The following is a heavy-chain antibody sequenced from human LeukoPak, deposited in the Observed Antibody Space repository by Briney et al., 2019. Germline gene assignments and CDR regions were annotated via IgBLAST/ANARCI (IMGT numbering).Heavy chain of an antibody. J-gene: IGHJ4*02. CDR1: GFTFSSYS. Sequence: GGSLRLSCAASGFTFSSYSMNWVHQAPGKGLEWVSYISSSSSTIYYAGSVKGRFTISRDNAKNSLYLQMNSLRAEDTVVYYCAREPRGYSYGLFDYWGQGTLVTVSS. CDR2: ISSSSSTI. D-gene: IGHD5-18*01. CDR3: AREPRGYSYGLFDY. V-gene: IGHV3-48*01.